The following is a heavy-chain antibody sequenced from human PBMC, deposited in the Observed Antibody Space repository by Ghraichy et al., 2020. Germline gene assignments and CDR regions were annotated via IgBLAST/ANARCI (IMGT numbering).Heavy chain of an antibody. CDR2: INQEGNA. CDR1: GGSFNNYY. CDR3: ARGREIVATIKVGFDF. D-gene: IGHD5-12*01. Sequence: SETLSLTCAVSGGSFNNYYWSWIRQAPGKVLEYIGDINQEGNAHYNPSLKTRVTMSVDTSKNQVSQKLSSVTAPNTALYYCARGREIVATIKVGFDFWGQGTPVTVSS. V-gene: IGHV4-34*01. J-gene: IGHJ4*02.